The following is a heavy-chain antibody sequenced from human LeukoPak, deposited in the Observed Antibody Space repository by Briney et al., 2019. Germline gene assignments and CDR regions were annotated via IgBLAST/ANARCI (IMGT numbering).Heavy chain of an antibody. CDR2: IGPSCANT. D-gene: IGHD6-19*01. V-gene: IGHV3-23*01. Sequence: GGSLRLSCAASGFSFNIHVMNWVRQTPGKGLEWVSGIGPSCANTYYADSVKGRFTISRDNSQNTVSLQINSLRVEDTAVYYCARAYSSGWYQPNYPDYWGRGTLVTVSS. CDR1: GFSFNIHV. CDR3: ARAYSSGWYQPNYPDY. J-gene: IGHJ4*02.